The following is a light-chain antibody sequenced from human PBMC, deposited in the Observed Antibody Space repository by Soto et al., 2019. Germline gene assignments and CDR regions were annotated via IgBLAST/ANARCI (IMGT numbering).Light chain of an antibody. CDR2: AAS. J-gene: IGKJ1*01. CDR3: KQYYSYPRT. Sequence: AIRMTQSPSSLSASTGDRVTITCRASQGISSYLAWYQQKPGKAPKLLIYAASTLQSGVPSRFRGSGSGTDFTLTISCLQSEDFATYYCKQYYSYPRTFGQGTKVDIK. CDR1: QGISSY. V-gene: IGKV1-8*01.